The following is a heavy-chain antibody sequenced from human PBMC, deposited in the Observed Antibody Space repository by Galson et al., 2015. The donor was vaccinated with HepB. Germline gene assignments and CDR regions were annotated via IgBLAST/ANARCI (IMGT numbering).Heavy chain of an antibody. CDR2: ISSSGSTI. CDR1: GFTFSDCY. V-gene: IGHV3-11*01. CDR3: ARDMMATGRTGAFDI. J-gene: IGHJ3*02. D-gene: IGHD5-24*01. Sequence: SLRLSCAASGFTFSDCYMSWIRQAPGKGLEWVSYISSSGSTIYYADSVKGRFTISRDNAKNSLYLQMNSLRAEDTAVYYCARDMMATGRTGAFDIWGQGTMVTVSS.